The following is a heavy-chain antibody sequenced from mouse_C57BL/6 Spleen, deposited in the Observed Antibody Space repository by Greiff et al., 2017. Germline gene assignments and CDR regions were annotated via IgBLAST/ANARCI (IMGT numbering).Heavy chain of an antibody. CDR3: ARSYYSNHPDY. CDR1: GFTFTDYY. CDR2: IRNKANGYTT. D-gene: IGHD2-5*01. Sequence: EVMLVESGGGLVQPGGSLSLSCAASGFTFTDYYMSWVRQPPGKALEWLGFIRNKANGYTTEYSASVKGQFTISRDTSQSILYLQMNALRAEDSATYYCARSYYSNHPDYWGQGTTLTVSS. J-gene: IGHJ2*01. V-gene: IGHV7-3*01.